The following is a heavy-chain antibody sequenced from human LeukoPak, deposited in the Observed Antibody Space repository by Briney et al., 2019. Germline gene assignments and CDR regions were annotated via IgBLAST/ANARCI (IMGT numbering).Heavy chain of an antibody. Sequence: ASVKVSCKASGYTFTSYDINWVRQATGQGLEWMGWMNPNSGNTGYAQKFQGRVTMTRNTSISTAYMELSSLRSEDTAVYYCARWAYSSGWVVFPCYYYYGMDVCGQGTTVTVSS. CDR1: GYTFTSYD. D-gene: IGHD6-19*01. J-gene: IGHJ6*02. CDR3: ARWAYSSGWVVFPCYYYYGMDV. CDR2: MNPNSGNT. V-gene: IGHV1-8*01.